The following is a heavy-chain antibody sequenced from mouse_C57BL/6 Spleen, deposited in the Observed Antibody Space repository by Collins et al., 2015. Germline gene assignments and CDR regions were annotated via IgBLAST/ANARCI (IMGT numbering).Heavy chain of an antibody. CDR1: GYTFTDYY. CDR2: INPNNGGT. Sequence: EVQLQQSGPELVKPGASVKISCKASGYTFTDYYMNWVKQSHGKSLEWIGDINPNNGGTSYNQKFKGKATLTVDKSSSTAYMELRSLTSEDSAVYYCARFTTVVAPYFDYWGQGTTLTVS. D-gene: IGHD1-1*01. V-gene: IGHV1-26*01. J-gene: IGHJ2*01. CDR3: ARFTTVVAPYFDY.